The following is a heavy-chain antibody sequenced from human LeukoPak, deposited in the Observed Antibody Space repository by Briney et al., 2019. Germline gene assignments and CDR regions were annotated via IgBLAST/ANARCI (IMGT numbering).Heavy chain of an antibody. V-gene: IGHV3-48*01. D-gene: IGHD2-15*01. CDR1: GFSFSSYN. Sequence: GGSLRLSCAASGFSFSSYNMNWVRQAPGKGLEWVSYITSSSSTIYYADSVKGRFTISRDNAKNSLYLQMNTLRAEDTAVYYCARDRGCCSGGGCYSAVYYYGMDVWGQGTTVTVSS. CDR3: ARDRGCCSGGGCYSAVYYYGMDV. J-gene: IGHJ6*02. CDR2: ITSSSSTI.